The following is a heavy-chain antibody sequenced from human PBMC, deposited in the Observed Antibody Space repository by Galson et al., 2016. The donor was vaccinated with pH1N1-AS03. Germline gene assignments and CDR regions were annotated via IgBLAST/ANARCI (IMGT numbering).Heavy chain of an antibody. Sequence: SVKVSCKASGYTLTRYYMHWVRQAPGQGLEWMGIIDPSGGPTTHAPKFQGRITITTDTSTSTVYMELVSLRSEDTAVYYCERRYYFDYWGQGTLVTVSS. CDR3: ERRYYFDY. CDR2: IDPSGGPT. V-gene: IGHV1-46*01. J-gene: IGHJ4*02. CDR1: GYTLTRYY. D-gene: IGHD3-16*02.